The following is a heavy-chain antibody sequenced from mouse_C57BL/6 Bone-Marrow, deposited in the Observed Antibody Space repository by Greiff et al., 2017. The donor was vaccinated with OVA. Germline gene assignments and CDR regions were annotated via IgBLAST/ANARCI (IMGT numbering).Heavy chain of an antibody. CDR3: TRDRVTTVEFAY. Sequence: EVKLMESGEGLVKPGGSLKLSCAASGFTFSSYAMSWVRQTPEKRLEWVAYISSGGDYIYYADTVKGRFTISRDNARNTLYLQMSSLKSEDTAMYYCTRDRVTTVEFAYWCQGTLVTVSA. V-gene: IGHV5-9-1*02. CDR1: GFTFSSYA. D-gene: IGHD1-1*01. CDR2: ISSGGDYI. J-gene: IGHJ3*01.